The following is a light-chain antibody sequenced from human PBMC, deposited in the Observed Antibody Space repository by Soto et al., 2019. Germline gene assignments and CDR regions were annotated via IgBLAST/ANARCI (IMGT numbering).Light chain of an antibody. CDR3: SSFTTSNTYV. V-gene: IGLV2-18*02. J-gene: IGLJ1*01. CDR2: DVT. CDR1: SSDVGSNNR. Sequence: QSALTQPPSVSGSPGQSVAISCSGSSSDVGSNNRVSWYQQSPGTAPKLLIYDVTNRPSGVPDRFSGSKSGNTASLTISGLQAEDAADYYCSSFTTSNTYVFGTGTKVTVL.